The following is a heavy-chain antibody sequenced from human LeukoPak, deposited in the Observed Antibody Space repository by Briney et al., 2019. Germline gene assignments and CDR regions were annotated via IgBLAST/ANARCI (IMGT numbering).Heavy chain of an antibody. D-gene: IGHD2-2*01. J-gene: IGHJ4*02. CDR2: VNQDGSEK. Sequence: GGSLRLSCVASGFTFSSHWMSWVRQAPGEGLEWVANVNQDGSEKYYVESVKGRFTISRDNAKNSLYLQVNSLRAEDTAIYYCARERDARFDSWGQGTLVAVSS. CDR3: ARERDARFDS. CDR1: GFTFSSHW. V-gene: IGHV3-7*01.